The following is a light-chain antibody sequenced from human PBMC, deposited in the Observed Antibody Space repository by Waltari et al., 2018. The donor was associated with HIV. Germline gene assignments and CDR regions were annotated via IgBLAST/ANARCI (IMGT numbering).Light chain of an antibody. CDR2: GAS. Sequence: ELVLTQSPGTLSLSPGERATLPCRASQSVSSSYLAWYQQKPGQAPRLLIYGASSRATGIPDRFSGSGSGTDFTLTISRLEPEDFAVYYCQQYGSSRVTFGGGTKVEIK. CDR3: QQYGSSRVT. V-gene: IGKV3-20*01. J-gene: IGKJ4*01. CDR1: QSVSSSY.